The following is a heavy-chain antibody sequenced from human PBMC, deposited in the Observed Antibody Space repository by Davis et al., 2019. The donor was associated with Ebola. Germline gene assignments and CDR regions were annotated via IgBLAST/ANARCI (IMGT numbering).Heavy chain of an antibody. CDR3: AKDRPITMVQGVPFDY. Sequence: GESLKISCAASGFTFRNHAMSWVRQAPGKGLAWVSSISDSGETTRYADSVKGRFTISRDNSKNTLYLQMNSLRAEDTAVYYCAKDRPITMVQGVPFDYWGQGTLVTVSS. V-gene: IGHV3-23*01. D-gene: IGHD3-10*01. CDR1: GFTFRNHA. CDR2: ISDSGETT. J-gene: IGHJ4*02.